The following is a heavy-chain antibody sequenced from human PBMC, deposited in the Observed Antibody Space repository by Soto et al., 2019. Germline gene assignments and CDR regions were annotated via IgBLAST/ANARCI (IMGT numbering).Heavy chain of an antibody. CDR3: ARDLSGGNYYYHGLDV. V-gene: IGHV3-21*03. CDR1: GFPFSNFD. J-gene: IGHJ6*02. Sequence: EVQLVESGGGLVKPGGSLRLSCAASGFPFSNFDMNWVRQAPGKGLEWVSSITSNSIYIYYADSVKGRFTVSRDNAKNSLYLQKDSLRAEDTAVYYCARDLSGGNYYYHGLDVWGQGTTFTVSS. CDR2: ITSNSIYI. D-gene: IGHD1-1*01.